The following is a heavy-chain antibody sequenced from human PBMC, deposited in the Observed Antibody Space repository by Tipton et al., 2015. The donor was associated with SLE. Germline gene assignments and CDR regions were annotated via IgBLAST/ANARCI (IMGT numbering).Heavy chain of an antibody. CDR2: ISGISDRI. V-gene: IGHV3-23*01. D-gene: IGHD1-26*01. Sequence: AVSGFTFNAYDVNWVRQAPGKGLEWVSAISGISDRIYYADSVRGRFTISRDNSKNIVYLQMNSLRAEDTAVYYCANLHSGGLRMVDYWGQGPLVTVSS. CDR3: ANLHSGGLRMVDY. CDR1: GFTFNAYD. J-gene: IGHJ4*02.